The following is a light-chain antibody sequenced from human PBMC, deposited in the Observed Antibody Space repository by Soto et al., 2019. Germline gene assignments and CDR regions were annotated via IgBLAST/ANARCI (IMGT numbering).Light chain of an antibody. Sequence: QSALTQPASVSGSPGQSITISCTGTSSEVGAYIFVSLYQQHPGKAPKLMIYDIINRPSGVSNRFSGSKSGNTASLTISGLQAEDESDYYCVSCTTSRSYVFGTGTKLTVL. J-gene: IGLJ1*01. CDR3: VSCTTSRSYV. CDR2: DII. V-gene: IGLV2-14*03. CDR1: SSEVGAYIF.